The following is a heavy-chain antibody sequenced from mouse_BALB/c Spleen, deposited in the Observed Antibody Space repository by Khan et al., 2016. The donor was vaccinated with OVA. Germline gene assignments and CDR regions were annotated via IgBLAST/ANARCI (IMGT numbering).Heavy chain of an antibody. J-gene: IGHJ3*02. D-gene: IGHD1-1*01. CDR3: ARRDYYDSGCRFSN. CDR2: ILPGSGSN. V-gene: IGHV1-9*01. CDR1: GYTFTSYW. Sequence: QVQLKESGAELMKPGASVKISCKATGYTFTSYWIEWVKQSLGYGLEWIGEILPGSGSNNYNEKFKGKATFTADTSSNTAYMKLSSLASEESSVYYCARRDYYDSGCRFSNWGQGTLVTVSA.